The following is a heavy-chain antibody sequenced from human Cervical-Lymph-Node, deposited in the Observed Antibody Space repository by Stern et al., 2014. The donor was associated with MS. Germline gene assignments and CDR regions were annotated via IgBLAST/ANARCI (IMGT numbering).Heavy chain of an antibody. CDR1: GGTFSKFP. J-gene: IGHJ5*02. V-gene: IGHV1-69*01. D-gene: IGHD6-13*01. CDR2: IFTVFGTP. Sequence: QVQLVQSGAEVTKPGSSVQVSCKASGGTFSKFPSSWVRQAPGQGLEWMGGIFTVFGTPTYAQEFRGRVTITADVSTSTVYMELSSLRSDDTAVYYCALSSETSDRWYSLGYDLWGQGTLVTVSS. CDR3: ALSSETSDRWYSLGYDL.